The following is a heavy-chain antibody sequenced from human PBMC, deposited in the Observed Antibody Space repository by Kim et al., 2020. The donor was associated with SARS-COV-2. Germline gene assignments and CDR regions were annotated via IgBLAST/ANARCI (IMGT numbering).Heavy chain of an antibody. Sequence: SETLSLTCTVSGGSISSSSYYWGWIRQPPGKGLEWIGSIFYIGNTYYNPSLKSRVTVSVDTSKNQFSLKLSSVTAADTAVYYCARDCQYYDSSGSPDAFDIWGQGTMVTVSS. V-gene: IGHV4-39*07. J-gene: IGHJ3*02. D-gene: IGHD3-22*01. CDR1: GGSISSSSYY. CDR2: IFYIGNT. CDR3: ARDCQYYDSSGSPDAFDI.